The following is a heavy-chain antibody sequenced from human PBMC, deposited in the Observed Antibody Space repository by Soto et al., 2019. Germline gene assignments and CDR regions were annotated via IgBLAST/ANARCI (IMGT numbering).Heavy chain of an antibody. CDR1: GFTFSSYA. CDR3: AKARIGYSGSFLGEDV. J-gene: IGHJ6*02. CDR2: ISGSGGST. Sequence: HPGGSLRLSCAASGFTFSSYAMSWVRQAPGKGLEWVSAISGSGGSTYYADSVKGRFTISRDNSKNTLYLQMNSLRAEDTAVYYCAKARIGYSGSFLGEDVWGQGTTVTVSS. D-gene: IGHD1-26*01. V-gene: IGHV3-23*01.